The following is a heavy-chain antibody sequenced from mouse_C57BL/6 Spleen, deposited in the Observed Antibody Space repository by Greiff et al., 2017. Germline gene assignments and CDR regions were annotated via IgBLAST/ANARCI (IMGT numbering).Heavy chain of an antibody. CDR2: IDPEDGGT. CDR3: AGYLTLFAY. CDR1: GFNITDSY. J-gene: IGHJ3*01. V-gene: IGHV14-2*01. D-gene: IGHD1-3*01. Sequence: EVQLQQSGAELVKPGASVKLSCTASGFNITDSYMNWVKQRPGQGLAWIGRIDPEDGGTKYAQKFQGKATITADTSSNTDYLQFSSRTSEDTAVYYCAGYLTLFAYWGQGTLVTVSA.